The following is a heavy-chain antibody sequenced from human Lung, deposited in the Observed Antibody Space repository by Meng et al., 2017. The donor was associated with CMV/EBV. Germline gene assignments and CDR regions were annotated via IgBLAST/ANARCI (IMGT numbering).Heavy chain of an antibody. V-gene: IGHV1-24*01. CDR3: ATNSRTREWVYGMDV. J-gene: IGHJ6*02. D-gene: IGHD2-2*01. CDR1: GYTLRDLS. Sequence: ASVKVSCKVSGYTLRDLSMHWVRQAPGKGLEWMGGFDPEDGETIYAQNFQGRVTMTEDTRTDTAYMEVGSLTFEDTAVYYCATNSRTREWVYGMDVWGQGTTVTXSS. CDR2: FDPEDGET.